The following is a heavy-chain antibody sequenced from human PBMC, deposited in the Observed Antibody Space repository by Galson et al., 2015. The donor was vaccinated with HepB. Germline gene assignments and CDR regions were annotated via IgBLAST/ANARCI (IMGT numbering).Heavy chain of an antibody. CDR1: GFTFSNAW. Sequence: SLRLSCAASGFTFSNAWMNWVRQAPGKGLEWVGCIKNKTDGGTTDYAAPVKGRFTISRDDSKNTLYLQMNSLKTEDTAVYYCTTLDELVGAAGGWGQGTLVTVSS. CDR3: TTLDELVGAAGG. V-gene: IGHV3-15*07. D-gene: IGHD1-26*01. CDR2: IKNKTDGGTT. J-gene: IGHJ4*02.